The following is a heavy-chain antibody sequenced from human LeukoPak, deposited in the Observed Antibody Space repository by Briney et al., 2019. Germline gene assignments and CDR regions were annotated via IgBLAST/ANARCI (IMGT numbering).Heavy chain of an antibody. CDR2: ITPIFGTA. J-gene: IGHJ4*02. Sequence: GSSVKVSFKASGGTFSSYAISWVRQAPGQGLEWMGRITPIFGTANYSHTFQGRVTITTDESTSTAYMELSSVRSEDTAVYYCARATGTNWEYYFDYWGQGTLVTVSS. CDR3: ARATGTNWEYYFDY. D-gene: IGHD1-14*01. V-gene: IGHV1-69*05. CDR1: GGTFSSYA.